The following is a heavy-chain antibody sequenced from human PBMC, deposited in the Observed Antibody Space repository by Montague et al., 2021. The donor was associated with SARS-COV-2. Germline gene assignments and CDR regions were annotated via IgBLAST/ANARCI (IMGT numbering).Heavy chain of an antibody. CDR3: ASGIYPSGSYYNRYYYGLNI. V-gene: IGHV4-34*01. CDR2: INHSANT. J-gene: IGHJ6*02. Sequence: SETLSLTCAVYGGSLSGYYWSWIRQPPEEGLEWIGEINHSANTKXNPSLKSPVTISIDTSKNQFSLKTTSVTAADTATYYCASGIYPSGSYYNRYYYGLNIWGPGTTVIVSS. CDR1: GGSLSGYY. D-gene: IGHD3-10*01.